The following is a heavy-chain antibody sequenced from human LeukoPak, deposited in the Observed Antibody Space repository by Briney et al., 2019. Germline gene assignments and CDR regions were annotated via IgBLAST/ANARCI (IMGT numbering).Heavy chain of an antibody. V-gene: IGHV4-34*01. D-gene: IGHD2-2*01. Sequence: SETLSLTCAVYGGSFSGYYWSWIRQPPGKGLEWIGEIYHSGSTNYNPSLKSRVTISVDTSKNQFSLKLSSVTAADTAVYYCARGQYCSSTSCYNWYFDLWGRGTLVTVSS. CDR3: ARGQYCSSTSCYNWYFDL. CDR2: IYHSGST. CDR1: GGSFSGYY. J-gene: IGHJ2*01.